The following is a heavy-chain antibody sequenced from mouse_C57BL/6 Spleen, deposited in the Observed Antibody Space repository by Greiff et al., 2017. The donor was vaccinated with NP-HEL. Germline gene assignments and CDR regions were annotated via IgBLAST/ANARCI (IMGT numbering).Heavy chain of an antibody. CDR3: ARDRDLDGYFAMDY. CDR1: GFTFSDYY. CDR2: INYDGSST. J-gene: IGHJ4*01. Sequence: EVQRVESEGGLVQPGSSMKLSCTASGFTFSDYYMAWVRQVPEKGLEWVANINYDGSSTYYLDSLKSRFIISRDNAKNILYLQMSSLKSEDTATYYCARDRDLDGYFAMDYWGQGTSVTVSS. D-gene: IGHD2-3*01. V-gene: IGHV5-16*01.